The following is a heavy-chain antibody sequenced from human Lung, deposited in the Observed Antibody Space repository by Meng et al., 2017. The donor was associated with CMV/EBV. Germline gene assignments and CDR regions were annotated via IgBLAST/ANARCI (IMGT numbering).Heavy chain of an antibody. J-gene: IGHJ4*02. CDR3: ARGSH. Sequence: QLVESGGGLVQPGVSLRLSCAASGFSFSRFAMHWVRQAPGKGLEYVSAITSDGSSTYYADSVKGRFTISRDNSRNTLYLQMVSLRPEDMAVYYCARGSHWGQGTLVTVSS. V-gene: IGHV3-64*07. CDR2: ITSDGSST. CDR1: GFSFSRFA.